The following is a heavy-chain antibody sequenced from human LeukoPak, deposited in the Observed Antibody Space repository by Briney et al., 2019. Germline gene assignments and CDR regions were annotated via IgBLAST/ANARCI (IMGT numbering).Heavy chain of an antibody. Sequence: GGSLRLSCAASGFTFSSYSMNWVRQAPGKGLEWVSYISSSSSTIYYADSVKGRFTISRDNAKNSLYLQMNSLRAEDTAVYYCARHDSGYSGYDNYWYFDLWGRGTLVTVSS. J-gene: IGHJ2*01. CDR2: ISSSSSTI. D-gene: IGHD5-12*01. CDR3: ARHDSGYSGYDNYWYFDL. V-gene: IGHV3-48*01. CDR1: GFTFSSYS.